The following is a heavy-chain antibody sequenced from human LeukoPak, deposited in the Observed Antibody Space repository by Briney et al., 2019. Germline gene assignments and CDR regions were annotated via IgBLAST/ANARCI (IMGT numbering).Heavy chain of an antibody. J-gene: IGHJ4*02. V-gene: IGHV3-7*01. D-gene: IGHD3-10*01. Sequence: GGSLRLSCAASGFTFSSYWMSWVRQAPRKGPEWVANIRGDGSEKYYLDSVKGRFTISRDNAKNSLCLQMHSLRVEDTAVYYCARTIGYGSGNDQTGGWGQGTLVTVSS. CDR2: IRGDGSEK. CDR3: ARTIGYGSGNDQTGG. CDR1: GFTFSSYW.